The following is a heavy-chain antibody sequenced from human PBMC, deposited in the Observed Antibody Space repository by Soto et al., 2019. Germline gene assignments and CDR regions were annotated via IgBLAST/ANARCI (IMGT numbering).Heavy chain of an antibody. V-gene: IGHV3-33*01. CDR3: ARDSCSSTSCYLYYYYYYMDV. Sequence: GSLRLSCAASGFTFSSYGMHWVRQAPGKGLEWVAVIWYDGSNKYYADSVKGRFTISRDNSKNTLYLQMNSLRAEDTAVYYCARDSCSSTSCYLYYYYYYMDVWGKGTTVTVSS. CDR1: GFTFSSYG. CDR2: IWYDGSNK. J-gene: IGHJ6*03. D-gene: IGHD2-2*01.